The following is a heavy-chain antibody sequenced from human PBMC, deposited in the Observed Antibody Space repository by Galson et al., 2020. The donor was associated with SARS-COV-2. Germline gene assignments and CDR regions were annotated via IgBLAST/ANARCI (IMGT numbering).Heavy chain of an antibody. CDR2: ISSSGSTI. V-gene: IGHV3-48*03. D-gene: IGHD3-22*01. Sequence: GESLKISCAASGFTFSSYEMNWVRQAPGKGLEWVSYISSSGSTIYYADSVKGRFTISRDNAKNSLYLQMNSLRAEDTAVYYCATPRFTYYYDSSGYGGFNIWGQGTMVTVSS. CDR1: GFTFSSYE. J-gene: IGHJ3*02. CDR3: ATPRFTYYYDSSGYGGFNI.